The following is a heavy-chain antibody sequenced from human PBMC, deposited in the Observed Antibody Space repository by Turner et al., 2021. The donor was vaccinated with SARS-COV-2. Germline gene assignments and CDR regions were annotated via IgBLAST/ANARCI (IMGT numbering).Heavy chain of an antibody. V-gene: IGHV3-30*04. CDR1: GFTLSTYA. CDR3: ARGLGGGYYYGMDV. J-gene: IGHJ6*02. CDR2: ISYDGSNK. Sequence: QVQLVESGGGVVQPGRSLSLSCAASGFTLSTYAMHWVRQAPGKGLEWVAVISYDGSNKYYADSVKGRFTISRDNSKNTLYLQMSSLRAEDTAVYYCARGLGGGYYYGMDVWGQGTTVTVSS. D-gene: IGHD3-16*01.